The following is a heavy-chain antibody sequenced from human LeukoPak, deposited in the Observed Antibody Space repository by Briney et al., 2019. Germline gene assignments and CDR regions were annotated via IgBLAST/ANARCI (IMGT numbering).Heavy chain of an antibody. V-gene: IGHV3-11*01. D-gene: IGHD3-10*01. CDR1: GLTFSDYD. Sequence: PGGSLRLSCAASGLTFSDYDMSWIRQAPGQGLQWASYISSSGSTVYYADSVKGRFTISRDNAKNSLYLQMNGLRAEDTAVYYWARELFMVWGVIGYWGRGTLVTVSS. CDR3: ARELFMVWGVIGY. J-gene: IGHJ4*02. CDR2: ISSSGSTV.